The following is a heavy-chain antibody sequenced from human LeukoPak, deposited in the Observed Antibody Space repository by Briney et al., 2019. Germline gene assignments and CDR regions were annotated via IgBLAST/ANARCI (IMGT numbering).Heavy chain of an antibody. CDR3: XXXXXYGSGSYYFDY. Sequence: SETLSLTCTVSGYSISSGYYWGWIRQPPGKGLEWIGSIYHSGSTYYNPSLKSRVTISVDTSKNQFSLKLSSVTAADTAVYYCXXXXXYGSGSYYFDYWGQGTLVTVSS. J-gene: IGHJ4*02. D-gene: IGHD3-10*01. CDR1: GYSISSGYY. V-gene: IGHV4-38-2*02. CDR2: IYHSGST.